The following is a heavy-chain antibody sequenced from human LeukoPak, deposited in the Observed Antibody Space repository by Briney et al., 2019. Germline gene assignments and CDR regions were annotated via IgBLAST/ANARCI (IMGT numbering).Heavy chain of an antibody. CDR3: AAPTPYSSSWYHFDY. V-gene: IGHV3-66*01. J-gene: IGHJ4*02. CDR2: IYSGGST. Sequence: GGSLRLSCAASGFTFSSYAMSWVRQAPGKGLEWVSVIYSGGSTYYADSVKGRFTISRDNSKNMLYLQMNSLRAEDTAVCYCAAPTPYSSSWYHFDYWGQGTLVTVSS. D-gene: IGHD6-13*01. CDR1: GFTFSSYA.